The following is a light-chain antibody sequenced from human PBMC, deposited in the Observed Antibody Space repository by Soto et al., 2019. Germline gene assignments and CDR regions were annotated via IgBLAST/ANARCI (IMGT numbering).Light chain of an antibody. CDR3: QQSYSTPPIT. Sequence: DIQMTQSPSSLSASVGDRVTITCRASQSISSYLNWYQQKPGKAPKLLIYAASSLQSGVPSRFSGSGSGTDFTLTISILQPEDFATYYCQQSYSTPPITFSQGTRLEIK. V-gene: IGKV1-39*01. J-gene: IGKJ5*01. CDR2: AAS. CDR1: QSISSY.